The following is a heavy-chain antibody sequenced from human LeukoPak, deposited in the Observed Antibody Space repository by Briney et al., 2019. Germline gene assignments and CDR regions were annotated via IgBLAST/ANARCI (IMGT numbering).Heavy chain of an antibody. V-gene: IGHV3-23*01. Sequence: GGSLRLSCAASGFTFSGYAMSWVRQAPGKGLEWVAGISMGGDYTYYADSVKGRYTISRDNSKNTLSLQMNNLRAEDTAIYYCAKLHSATITADFDSWGQGMSVTVSS. CDR1: GFTFSGYA. D-gene: IGHD1-14*01. J-gene: IGHJ4*02. CDR3: AKLHSATITADFDS. CDR2: ISMGGDYT.